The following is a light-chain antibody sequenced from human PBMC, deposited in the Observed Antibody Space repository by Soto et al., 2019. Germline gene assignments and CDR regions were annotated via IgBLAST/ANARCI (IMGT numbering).Light chain of an antibody. CDR2: EVN. J-gene: IGLJ1*01. V-gene: IGLV2-8*01. CDR1: XXYVGGYNY. Sequence: QSVLTQPPSASGSXXXXXXXXXXGTXXYVGGYNYVSWYQQHPGKAPKLMIYEVNKRPSGVPDRFSGSKSGNTASLTVSGLQAEDEADYYCSSYAGSSNVFGTGTKLAVL. CDR3: SSYAGSSNV.